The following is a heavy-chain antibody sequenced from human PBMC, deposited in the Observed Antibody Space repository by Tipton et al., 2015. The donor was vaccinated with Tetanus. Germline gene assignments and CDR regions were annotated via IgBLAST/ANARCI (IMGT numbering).Heavy chain of an antibody. CDR3: ATGISFDY. Sequence: SLRLSCAASGFTFSNAWMNWVRQAPGKGLEWVSSISSTSRYIYYADSLKGRFTISRDNAKNSVHLLMESLRADDTAIYYCATGISFDYWGQGALVTVSS. CDR1: GFTFSNAW. J-gene: IGHJ4*02. CDR2: ISSTSRYI. V-gene: IGHV3-21*01. D-gene: IGHD2/OR15-2a*01.